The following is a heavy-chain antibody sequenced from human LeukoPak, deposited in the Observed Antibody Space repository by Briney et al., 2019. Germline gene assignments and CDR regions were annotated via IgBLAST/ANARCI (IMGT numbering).Heavy chain of an antibody. J-gene: IGHJ4*02. D-gene: IGHD5-18*01. CDR1: GFTFSTYG. CDR3: AKAAGYSLFVFDY. CDR2: IRSDGSNK. Sequence: GGSLRLSCAASGFTFSTYGMHWVRQAPGRGLEWVTFIRSDGSNKYYADSVKGRFTISRDNSKNTLYLQMNSLRAEDTAVYYCAKAAGYSLFVFDYWGQGTLVTVSS. V-gene: IGHV3-30*02.